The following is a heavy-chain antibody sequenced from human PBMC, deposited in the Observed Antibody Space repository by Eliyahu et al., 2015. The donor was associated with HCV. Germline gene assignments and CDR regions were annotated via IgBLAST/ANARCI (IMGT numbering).Heavy chain of an antibody. V-gene: IGHV4-34*01. Sequence: IRQPPGKGLEWIGEINHSGSTNYNPSLKSRVTISVDTSKXQFSLKLSSVTAADTAVYYXARVYYYDSXGYYYAFDYWGQGTLVTVSS. D-gene: IGHD3-22*01. CDR3: ARVYYYDSXGYYYAFDY. CDR2: INHSGST. J-gene: IGHJ4*02.